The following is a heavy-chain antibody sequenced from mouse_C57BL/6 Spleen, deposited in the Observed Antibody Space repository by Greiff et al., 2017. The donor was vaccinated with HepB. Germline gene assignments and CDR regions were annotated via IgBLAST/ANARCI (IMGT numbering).Heavy chain of an antibody. Sequence: VQLQQSGAELARPGASVKLSCKASGYTFTSYGISWVKQRTGQGLEWIGEIYPRSGNTYYNVKFKGKATLTADKSSSTAYMELRSLTSEDSAVYFCARERLYDYEDYWGQGTTLTVSS. CDR3: ARERLYDYEDY. CDR2: IYPRSGNT. V-gene: IGHV1-81*01. J-gene: IGHJ2*01. D-gene: IGHD2-4*01. CDR1: GYTFTSYG.